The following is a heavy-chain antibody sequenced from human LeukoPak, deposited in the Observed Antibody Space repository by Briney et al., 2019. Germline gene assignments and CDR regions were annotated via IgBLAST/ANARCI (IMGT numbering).Heavy chain of an antibody. CDR1: GFTFSNYA. J-gene: IGHJ4*02. V-gene: IGHV3-23*01. Sequence: GGSLRLSCAASGFTFSNYAMNWVRQAPGKGLEWVSALSGSGVSTYYADSVKGRFTVSRDNSKNTLYLQMNSLRADDTDVYYCAKDHYFYGSVSYYTYYFDYWGQGTLVTVSS. D-gene: IGHD3-10*01. CDR2: LSGSGVST. CDR3: AKDHYFYGSVSYYTYYFDY.